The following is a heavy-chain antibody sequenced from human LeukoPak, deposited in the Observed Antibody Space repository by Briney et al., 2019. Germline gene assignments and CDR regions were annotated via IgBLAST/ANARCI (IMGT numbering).Heavy chain of an antibody. D-gene: IGHD5-24*01. J-gene: IGHJ4*02. CDR1: GFTVSSNY. CDR3: ARVSDGYNID. V-gene: IGHV3-53*01. Sequence: GGSLRLSCAASGFTVSSNYMSWVREAPGKGLEWVSIIYSGDTTYYADSVKGRFTISRDNSKNTLYLQMNSLRAEDTAVYYCARVSDGYNIDWGQGTLVTVSS. CDR2: IYSGDTT.